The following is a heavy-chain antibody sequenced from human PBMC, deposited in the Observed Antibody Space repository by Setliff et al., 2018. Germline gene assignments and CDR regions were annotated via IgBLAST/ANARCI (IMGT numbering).Heavy chain of an antibody. V-gene: IGHV4-61*09. J-gene: IGHJ5*02. CDR1: GDSISSGSYY. D-gene: IGHD3-3*01. Sequence: PSETLSLTCTVSGDSISSGSYYWTWIRQPAGKGLEWIGHFHTGGRTNYNRSLRSRVSIPVDTSKNQFSLKLSSVTAADTATYYCARAGPTVTFFRVLVISWWDPWGQGSLVTVSS. CDR3: ARAGPTVTFFRVLVISWWDP. CDR2: FHTGGRT.